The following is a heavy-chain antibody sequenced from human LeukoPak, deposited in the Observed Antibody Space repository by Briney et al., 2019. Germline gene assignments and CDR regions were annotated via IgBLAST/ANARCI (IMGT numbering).Heavy chain of an antibody. CDR2: IYYSGST. CDR3: ARGSRGDGAAFDI. D-gene: IGHD7-27*01. Sequence: SETLSLTCTVSGGSISYYYWSWIRQAPGKGLEWIGYIYYSGSTNYNPSLKSRVTISIDTSKNQFSLKLITMTAADTAIYYCARGSRGDGAAFDIWGQGTTVTVSS. J-gene: IGHJ3*02. V-gene: IGHV4-59*01. CDR1: GGSISYYY.